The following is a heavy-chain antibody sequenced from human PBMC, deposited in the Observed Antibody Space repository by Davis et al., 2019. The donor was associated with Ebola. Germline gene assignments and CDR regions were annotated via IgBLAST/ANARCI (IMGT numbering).Heavy chain of an antibody. D-gene: IGHD3-3*01. CDR3: ARGMYYDFWSGYLDY. V-gene: IGHV3-7*01. CDR1: GFTFSSYW. CDR2: IKQDGSEK. Sequence: GESLKISCAASGFTFSSYWMSWVRQAPGKGLEWVANIKQDGSEKYYVDSVKGRFTISRDNAKNSLYLQMNSLRAEDTAVYYCARGMYYDFWSGYLDYWGQGTLVTVSS. J-gene: IGHJ4*02.